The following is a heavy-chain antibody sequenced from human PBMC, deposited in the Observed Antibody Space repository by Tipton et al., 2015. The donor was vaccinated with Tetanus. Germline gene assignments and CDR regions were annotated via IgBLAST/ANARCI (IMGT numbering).Heavy chain of an antibody. CDR3: ARHPGPGVYDSSGLTDRSYWYFDL. Sequence: EVQLVQSGAEVKKPGESLKISCKGSGYSFTSYWIGWVRQMPGKGLEWMGIIYPGDSDTRYSTSFQGQVPISADKSISTAYLQWSSLKASDTAMYYCARHPGPGVYDSSGLTDRSYWYFDLWGRGTLVTVSS. V-gene: IGHV5-51*01. J-gene: IGHJ2*01. CDR2: IYPGDSDT. CDR1: GYSFTSYW. D-gene: IGHD3-22*01.